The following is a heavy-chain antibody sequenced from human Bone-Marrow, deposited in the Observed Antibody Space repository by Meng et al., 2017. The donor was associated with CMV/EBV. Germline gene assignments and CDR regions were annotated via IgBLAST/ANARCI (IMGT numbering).Heavy chain of an antibody. CDR2: IRSKAYGGTT. CDR1: GFTFGDYA. Sequence: GGSLRLSCTASGFTFGDYAMSWVRQAPGKGLEWVGFIRSKAYGGTTEYAASVKGRFTISRDDSKSIAYLQMNSLKTEDTAVYYCTRGLSYYDFWSGYYSYDAFDIWGQGTRVTV. D-gene: IGHD3-3*01. V-gene: IGHV3-49*04. CDR3: TRGLSYYDFWSGYYSYDAFDI. J-gene: IGHJ3*02.